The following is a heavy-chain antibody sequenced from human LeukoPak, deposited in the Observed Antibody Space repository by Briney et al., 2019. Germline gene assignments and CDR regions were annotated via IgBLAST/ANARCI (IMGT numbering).Heavy chain of an antibody. J-gene: IGHJ5*02. D-gene: IGHD2-2*01. CDR2: IYTSGST. V-gene: IGHV4-4*07. CDR1: GGSFSGYY. Sequence: PSETLSLTCAVYGGSFSGYYWSWIRQPAGKGLEWIGRIYTSGSTNYNPSLKSRVTISVDTAKNQFSLKLSSVTAADTAVYYCVRDYCSSSCNFGGLNWFDPWGQGTLVTVSS. CDR3: VRDYCSSSCNFGGLNWFDP.